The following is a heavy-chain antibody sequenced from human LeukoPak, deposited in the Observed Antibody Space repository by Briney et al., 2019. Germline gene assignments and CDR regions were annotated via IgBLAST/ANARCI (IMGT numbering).Heavy chain of an antibody. J-gene: IGHJ3*02. CDR1: GGTFSSYA. CDR2: INTNTGNP. CDR3: ARAVGAIADAFDI. Sequence: GSSVKVSCKASGGTFSSYAISWVRQAPGQGLEWMGWINTNTGNPTYAQGFTGRFVFSLDTSVSTAYLQISSLEAEDTAVYYCARAVGAIADAFDIWGQGTMVTVSS. V-gene: IGHV7-4-1*02. D-gene: IGHD1-26*01.